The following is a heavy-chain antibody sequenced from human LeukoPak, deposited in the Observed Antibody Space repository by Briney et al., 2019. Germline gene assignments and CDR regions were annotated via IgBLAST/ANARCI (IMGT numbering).Heavy chain of an antibody. V-gene: IGHV4-39*01. Sequence: SETLSLTCTVSGGSISSSSYYWGWIRQPPGKGLEWIGSIYYSGSTYYNPSLKSRVTISVDTSKNRFSLKLSSVTAADTAVYYCARHTGGSYYPFDYWGQGTLVTVSS. CDR3: ARHTGGSYYPFDY. J-gene: IGHJ4*02. CDR2: IYYSGST. CDR1: GGSISSSSYY. D-gene: IGHD1-26*01.